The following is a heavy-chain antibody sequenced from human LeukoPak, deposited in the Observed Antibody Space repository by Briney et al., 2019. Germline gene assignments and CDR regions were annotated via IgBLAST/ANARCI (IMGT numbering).Heavy chain of an antibody. Sequence: SETLSLTCAVYGGSFSGYYWSWIRQPPGKGLEWIGEINHSGSTNYNPSLKSRVTISVDTSKNQFSLKLSSVTAADTAVYYCARGRSSSGYDYWGQGTLVTVSS. J-gene: IGHJ4*02. CDR3: ARGRSSSGYDY. CDR1: GGSFSGYY. CDR2: INHSGST. V-gene: IGHV4-34*01. D-gene: IGHD6-19*01.